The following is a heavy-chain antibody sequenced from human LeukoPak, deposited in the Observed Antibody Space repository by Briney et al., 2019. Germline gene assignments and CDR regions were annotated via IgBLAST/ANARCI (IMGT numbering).Heavy chain of an antibody. CDR3: AKDISSSWPFDY. D-gene: IGHD6-13*01. J-gene: IGHJ4*02. V-gene: IGHV3-23*01. CDR2: ISGSGGST. CDR1: GFTFSDYY. Sequence: GGSLRLSCAASGFTFSDYYMSWVRQAPGKGLEWVSAISGSGGSTYYADSVKGRFTISRDNSKNTLYLQMNSLRAEDTAVYYCAKDISSSWPFDYWGQGTLVTVSS.